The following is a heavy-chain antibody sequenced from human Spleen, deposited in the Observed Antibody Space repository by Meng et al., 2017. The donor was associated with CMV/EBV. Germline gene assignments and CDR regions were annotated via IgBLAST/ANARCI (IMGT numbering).Heavy chain of an antibody. CDR1: GFIFGSFA. D-gene: IGHD4-23*01. J-gene: IGHJ6*02. CDR3: ARGVGNLPTYYYYGMDV. CDR2: LSGSGGST. V-gene: IGHV3-23*01. Sequence: GGSLRLSCAASGFIFGSFAMTWVRQAPGKGLEWVSTLSGSGGSTYYADSVKGRFIISGDSSTNTVFLQMNSLRAEDTAVYYCARGVGNLPTYYYYGMDVWGQGTTVTVSS.